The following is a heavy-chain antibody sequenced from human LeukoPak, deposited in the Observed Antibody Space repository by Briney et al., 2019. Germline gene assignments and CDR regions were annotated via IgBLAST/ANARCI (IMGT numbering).Heavy chain of an antibody. Sequence: PGGSLRLSCAASGFTFSSYAMSWVRQAPGKGLEWVSAISGSGGSTYYADSVKGRFTISRDNSKNTLYLQMNSLRAEDTAVYYCAKDPGIYGSGSFGPYYYYYYMDVWGKGTTVTVSS. D-gene: IGHD3-10*01. CDR3: AKDPGIYGSGSFGPYYYYYYMDV. J-gene: IGHJ6*03. CDR1: GFTFSSYA. V-gene: IGHV3-23*01. CDR2: ISGSGGST.